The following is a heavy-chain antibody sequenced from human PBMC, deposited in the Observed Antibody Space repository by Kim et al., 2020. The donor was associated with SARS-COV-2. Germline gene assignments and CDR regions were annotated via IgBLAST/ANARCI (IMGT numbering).Heavy chain of an antibody. V-gene: IGHV3-43*01. D-gene: IGHD3-9*01. CDR3: AKTQPTYDILTGCPDY. J-gene: IGHJ4*02. Sequence: SVKGRFTISRDNSKNSLYLQMNSLRTEDTALYYCAKTQPTYDILTGCPDYWGQGTLVTVSS.